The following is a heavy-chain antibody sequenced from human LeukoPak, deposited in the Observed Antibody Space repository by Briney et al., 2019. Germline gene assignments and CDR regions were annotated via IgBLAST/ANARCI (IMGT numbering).Heavy chain of an antibody. Sequence: KTGASLQISCKGSGYIFTSYWIGWVRPMPGKVLEWMGIIYPGDSDTRYSPSFQGQVTISADKSISTAYLQWSSLKASDTAMYYCARHRKVVVAANLFDYWGQGTLVTVSS. CDR3: ARHRKVVVAANLFDY. CDR2: IYPGDSDT. CDR1: GYIFTSYW. V-gene: IGHV5-51*01. J-gene: IGHJ4*02. D-gene: IGHD2-15*01.